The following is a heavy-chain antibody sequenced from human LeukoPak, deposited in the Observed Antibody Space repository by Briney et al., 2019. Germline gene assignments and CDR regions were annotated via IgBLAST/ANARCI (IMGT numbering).Heavy chain of an antibody. V-gene: IGHV3-23*01. J-gene: IGHJ4*02. D-gene: IGHD3-16*02. CDR1: GFTFSSYA. Sequence: GGSLRLSCAASGFTFSSYAMSWVRQAQGKGLEWVSAISGSGGSTYYADSVKGRFTISRDNSKNTLYLQMNSLRAEDTAVYYCAKDLSVSGGGLDYWGQGTLVTVSS. CDR3: AKDLSVSGGGLDY. CDR2: ISGSGGST.